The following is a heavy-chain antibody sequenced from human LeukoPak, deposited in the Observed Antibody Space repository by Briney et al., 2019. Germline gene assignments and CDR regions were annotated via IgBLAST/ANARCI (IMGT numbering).Heavy chain of an antibody. Sequence: GSLRLSCAASGFTFSNCAMSWVRQAPEKGLEWVSGISGSGSSTSCADSVEGRFTISRDNSENTLSLQMNSLRADDTAIYYCAKSCNSGNCYYNYWGQGTLVTVSS. D-gene: IGHD2/OR15-2a*01. CDR2: ISGSGSST. CDR1: GFTFSNCA. CDR3: AKSCNSGNCYYNY. J-gene: IGHJ4*02. V-gene: IGHV3-23*01.